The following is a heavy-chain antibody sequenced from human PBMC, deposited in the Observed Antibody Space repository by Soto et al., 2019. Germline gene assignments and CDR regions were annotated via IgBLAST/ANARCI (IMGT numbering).Heavy chain of an antibody. J-gene: IGHJ5*02. CDR1: GGSISSGDYY. CDR3: ARWWSGSRQGFDP. CDR2: IYYSGSA. Sequence: QLQLQESGPGLVKPSQTLSLTCTVSGGSISSGDYYWSWIRQHPGKCLEWIGYIYYSGSAYYNPYLTSPVTISVDTSKNQSSLKLSSVTAADTAVYYCARWWSGSRQGFDPWGQGTLVTVSS. V-gene: IGHV4-31*01. D-gene: IGHD3-3*01.